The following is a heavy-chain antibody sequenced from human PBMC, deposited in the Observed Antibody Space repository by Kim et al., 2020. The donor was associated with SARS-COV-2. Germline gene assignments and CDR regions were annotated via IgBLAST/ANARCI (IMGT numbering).Heavy chain of an antibody. Sequence: SETLSLTCTVSGASISSYYWSWIRQPPGRGLEWVGYALYTGDTNYNPSLKSRVTISVDTSKSQISLNLNSMTAADTAVYYCARPRTIGTTAHYYYYGMDAWGQGTTVTVSS. CDR1: GASISSYY. CDR3: ARPRTIGTTAHYYYYGMDA. D-gene: IGHD1-1*01. J-gene: IGHJ6*02. V-gene: IGHV4-59*13. CDR2: ALYTGDT.